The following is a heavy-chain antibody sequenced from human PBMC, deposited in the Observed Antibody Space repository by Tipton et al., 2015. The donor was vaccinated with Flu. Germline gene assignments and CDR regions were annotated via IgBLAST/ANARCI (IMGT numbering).Heavy chain of an antibody. Sequence: TLSLTCTVSGGSISSGGYYWSWIRQHPGKGLEWIGYIYYSGSTYYNPSLKSRVTISVDTSKNQFSLKLSSVTAADTAVYYCARAPVPSWMPIAVAGNGFDYWGQGTLVTVSS. CDR3: ARAPVPSWMPIAVAGNGFDY. V-gene: IGHV4-31*03. J-gene: IGHJ4*02. CDR2: IYYSGST. D-gene: IGHD6-19*01. CDR1: GGSISSGGYY.